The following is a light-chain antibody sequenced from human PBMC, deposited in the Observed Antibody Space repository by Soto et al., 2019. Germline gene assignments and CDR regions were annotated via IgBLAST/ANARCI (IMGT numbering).Light chain of an antibody. CDR2: DVT. CDR3: SSYTSSNTLGV. V-gene: IGLV2-14*03. Sequence: QSVLTQPASVSGSPGQSITISCTGTSSDVGGYNFVSWYQHHPGKAPKLIIYDVTNRPSGVSNRFSGSKSGNTASLTISGLQAEDGADYYCSSYTSSNTLGVFGGGTKLTVL. J-gene: IGLJ3*02. CDR1: SSDVGGYNF.